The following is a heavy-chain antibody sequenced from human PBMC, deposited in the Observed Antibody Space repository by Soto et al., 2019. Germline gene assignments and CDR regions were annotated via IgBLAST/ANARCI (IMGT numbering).Heavy chain of an antibody. V-gene: IGHV1-18*04. CDR2: ISAYNGHT. J-gene: IGHJ5*02. CDR1: GYTFTRNG. Sequence: ASVKVSCKASGYTFTRNGISWLRQAPGQGLEWMGWISAYNGHTNYAQKVQGRVTMTTDTSTSTAYMELRSLRSDDTAVYYCARDLGYCSSTTCSGGTWFDPWGQGTLVTVSS. D-gene: IGHD2-2*01. CDR3: ARDLGYCSSTTCSGGTWFDP.